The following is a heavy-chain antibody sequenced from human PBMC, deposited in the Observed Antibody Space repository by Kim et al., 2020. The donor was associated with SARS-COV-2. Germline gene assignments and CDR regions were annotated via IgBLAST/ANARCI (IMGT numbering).Heavy chain of an antibody. V-gene: IGHV4-31*02. CDR3: AREGGYSSSC. Sequence: RTYYNPPLKSRVTISVDTSKNQFSLKRSSVIAADTAVYYCAREGGYSSSCWGQGTLVTVSS. D-gene: IGHD6-13*01. CDR2: RT. J-gene: IGHJ4*02.